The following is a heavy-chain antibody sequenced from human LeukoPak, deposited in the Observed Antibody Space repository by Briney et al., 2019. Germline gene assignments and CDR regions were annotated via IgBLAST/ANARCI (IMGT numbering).Heavy chain of an antibody. D-gene: IGHD3-10*01. Sequence: SETLSLTCTVSGGSISSSSYCWGWIRQPPGKGLEWIGSIYYSGSTYYNPSLKSRVTIPVDTSKNQFSLKLSSVTAADTAVYYCARQEVRGVIITLDYWGQGTLVTVSS. CDR3: ARQEVRGVIITLDY. CDR2: IYYSGST. J-gene: IGHJ4*02. V-gene: IGHV4-39*01. CDR1: GGSISSSSYC.